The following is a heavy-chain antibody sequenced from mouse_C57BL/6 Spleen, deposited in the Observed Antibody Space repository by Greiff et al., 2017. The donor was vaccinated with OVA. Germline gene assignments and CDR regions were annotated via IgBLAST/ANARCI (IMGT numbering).Heavy chain of an antibody. CDR1: GYAFSSYW. Sequence: QVQLQQSGAELVKPGASVKISCKASGYAFSSYWMNWVKQRPGKGLEWIGQIYPGDGDTNYNGKFKGKATLTADKSSSTAYMQLSSLTSEDSAVYFCARGYDYDGDYFDYWGQGTTLTVSS. V-gene: IGHV1-80*01. CDR2: IYPGDGDT. CDR3: ARGYDYDGDYFDY. J-gene: IGHJ2*01. D-gene: IGHD2-4*01.